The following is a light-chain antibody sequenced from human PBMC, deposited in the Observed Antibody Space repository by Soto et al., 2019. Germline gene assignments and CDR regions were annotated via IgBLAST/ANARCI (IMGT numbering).Light chain of an antibody. CDR3: MQGTQWPRYA. V-gene: IGKV2-30*02. CDR2: KVS. Sequence: DVVMTQSPLSLPVTLGQPATISCRSSQSLVHSDGNTYLNWFQQRPGQSPRRLIYKVSNRDSGVPDRFSGSGSGTDLTLKISRVEAEDVEVHYCMQGTQWPRYAFGEGTKLEIK. CDR1: QSLVHSDGNTY. J-gene: IGKJ2*01.